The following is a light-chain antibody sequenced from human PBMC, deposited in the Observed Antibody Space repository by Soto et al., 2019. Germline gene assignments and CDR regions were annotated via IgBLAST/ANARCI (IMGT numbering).Light chain of an antibody. Sequence: EIVLTQSPGTLSLSPGERATLSCRASQSVSSSYLAWYQQKPGQAPRLLIYGASSRATGIPDRFSGSGSGTDFTITISRLEPEDFPVYYCQQYGSSPVLTFGGGTKVEIK. CDR1: QSVSSSY. CDR3: QQYGSSPVLT. J-gene: IGKJ4*01. CDR2: GAS. V-gene: IGKV3-20*01.